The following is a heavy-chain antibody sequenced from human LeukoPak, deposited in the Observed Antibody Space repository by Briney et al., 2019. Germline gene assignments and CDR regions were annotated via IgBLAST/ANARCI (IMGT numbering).Heavy chain of an antibody. Sequence: SETLSLTCTVSGGSISRYYWSWLRQPPWKGLEWIGYISYTGSTKYNPSLKSRVTIPVDTSKNQFSLNLTSVTAADTAVYYCAREVVVPAAIRTDASDIWGQGTMVTVSS. J-gene: IGHJ3*02. D-gene: IGHD2-2*01. CDR1: GGSISRYY. V-gene: IGHV4-59*12. CDR2: ISYTGST. CDR3: AREVVVPAAIRTDASDI.